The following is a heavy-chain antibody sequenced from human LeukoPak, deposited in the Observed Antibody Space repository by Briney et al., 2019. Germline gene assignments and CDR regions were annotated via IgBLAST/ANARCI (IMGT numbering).Heavy chain of an antibody. D-gene: IGHD2-15*01. V-gene: IGHV3-33*01. CDR3: ARTDCSGGTCYSLGGY. Sequence: GRSLRLSCAASGFTFNNYGMHWVRQAPGKGLEWVAVIWHDGDNKYYVDSVKGRFTTSRDNSKNTLYLQMNSLRVEDTAVYYCARTDCSGGTCYSLGGYWGQGTLVTVSS. CDR1: GFTFNNYG. CDR2: IWHDGDNK. J-gene: IGHJ4*02.